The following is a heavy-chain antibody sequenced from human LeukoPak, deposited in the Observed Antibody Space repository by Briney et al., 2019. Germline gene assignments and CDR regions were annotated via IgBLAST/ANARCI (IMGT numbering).Heavy chain of an antibody. Sequence: SETLSLTCAVYGGSFSGYYWSWIRQPPGKGLEWIGEINHSGSTNYNPSLKSRVTISVDTSKNQFSLNLSSVTAADTAVYYCARRRIYCSSTSCRFDPWGQGTLVIVSS. CDR1: GGSFSGYY. CDR3: ARRRIYCSSTSCRFDP. V-gene: IGHV4-34*01. J-gene: IGHJ5*02. CDR2: INHSGST. D-gene: IGHD2-2*01.